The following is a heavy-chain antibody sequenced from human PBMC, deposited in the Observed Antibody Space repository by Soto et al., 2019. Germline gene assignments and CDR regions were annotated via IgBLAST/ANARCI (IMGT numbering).Heavy chain of an antibody. CDR3: ARASAKARYYGSGSYVVY. CDR1: GFPFRDYA. Sequence: GGSLRLSCAASGFPFRDYAMSWVRQAPGKGLEWVAGIGCSGSTTHHADSVKGRFTISRDNSKNTLYLQMNSLRAEDTAVYYCARASAKARYYGSGSYVVYWGQGTLVTVSS. D-gene: IGHD3-10*01. CDR2: IGCSGSTT. V-gene: IGHV3-23*01. J-gene: IGHJ4*02.